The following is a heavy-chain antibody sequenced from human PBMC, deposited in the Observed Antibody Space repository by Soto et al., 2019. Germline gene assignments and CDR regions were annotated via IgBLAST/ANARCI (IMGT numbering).Heavy chain of an antibody. V-gene: IGHV4-30-2*01. CDR1: GGSISSGGYS. D-gene: IGHD3-3*01. Sequence: PSETLSLTCAVSGGSISSGGYSWSWIRQPPGKGLEWIGYIYHSGSTYYNPSLKSRVTISVDRSKNQFSLKLSSVTAADTAVYYCASLFPDFWSGYYIDPWGQGTMVTVSS. J-gene: IGHJ5*02. CDR3: ASLFPDFWSGYYIDP. CDR2: IYHSGST.